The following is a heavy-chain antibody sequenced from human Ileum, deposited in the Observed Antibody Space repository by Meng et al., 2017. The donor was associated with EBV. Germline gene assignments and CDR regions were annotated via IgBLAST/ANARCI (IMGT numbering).Heavy chain of an antibody. CDR3: ARDGYSSGSD. J-gene: IGHJ4*02. V-gene: IGHV4-61*08. Sequence: QGHLKGPGPGLLKPSETLSLTCSVSGGSVSSGGNYWSWIRQPPGKGLEWIGYIYNSGSTNYNPSLKSRVTISVDTSKNQFSLKLSSVTAADTAVYYCARDGYSSGSDWGQGTLVTVSS. CDR1: GGSVSSGGNY. CDR2: IYNSGST. D-gene: IGHD6-19*01.